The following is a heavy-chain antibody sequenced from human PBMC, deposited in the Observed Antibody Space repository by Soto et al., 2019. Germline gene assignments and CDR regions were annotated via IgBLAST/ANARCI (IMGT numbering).Heavy chain of an antibody. D-gene: IGHD3-10*02. Sequence: QVQLVESGGGVVQPGRSLRLSCAASGFTFSSYGMHWVRQAPGKGLEWVAVISYDGSNKYYADSVKGRFTISRDNSKNTRYLQMNSLRAEDTAVYYCAKDLFGELFPTFDYWGQGPLVTVSS. J-gene: IGHJ4*02. CDR1: GFTFSSYG. CDR2: ISYDGSNK. CDR3: AKDLFGELFPTFDY. V-gene: IGHV3-30*18.